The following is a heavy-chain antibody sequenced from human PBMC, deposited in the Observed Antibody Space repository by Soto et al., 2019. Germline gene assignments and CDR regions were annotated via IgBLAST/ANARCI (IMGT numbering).Heavy chain of an antibody. V-gene: IGHV3-74*01. J-gene: IGHJ4*02. CDR1: GFAFSDYW. CDR3: VEEGGAGTGY. Sequence: AGGSLRLSCATSGFAFSDYWMHWARQVPGKGLVWLSRINSDGSGTGYADSVRGRFTIFRDNAKRTVYLQMNSLTVEDTAVYYCVEEGGAGTGYWGQGTMVTVSS. CDR2: INSDGSGT.